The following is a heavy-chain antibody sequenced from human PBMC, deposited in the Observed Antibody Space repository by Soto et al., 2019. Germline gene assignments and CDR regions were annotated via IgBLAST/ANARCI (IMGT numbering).Heavy chain of an antibody. CDR2: IWYDGSNK. CDR3: ARHDSSGYYYYYGMDV. J-gene: IGHJ6*02. V-gene: IGHV3-33*01. Sequence: PGGALRLSCAASGFTFSSYGIHWVRQAPGKGLEWVAVIWYDGSNKYYADSVKGRFTISRDNSKNTLYLQMNSLRAEDTAVYYCARHDSSGYYYYYGMDVWGQGTTVTVSS. D-gene: IGHD3-22*01. CDR1: GFTFSSYG.